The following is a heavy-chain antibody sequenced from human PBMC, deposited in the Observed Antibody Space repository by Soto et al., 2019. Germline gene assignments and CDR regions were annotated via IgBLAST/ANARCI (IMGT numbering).Heavy chain of an antibody. CDR1: GGNSRNYY. Sequence: SETQCHTRTVFGGNSRNYYGSWIRQDPGKGLEWIGYIYSSGSTHDNPSLNSRVTISIDTSKNQFSLHLSSVTAADTAVYYSARTFSLGNWYVFDYCGQPILVTVSS. J-gene: IGHJ4*02. CDR3: ARTFSLGNWYVFDY. D-gene: IGHD1-1*01. V-gene: IGHV4-59*01. CDR2: IYSSGST.